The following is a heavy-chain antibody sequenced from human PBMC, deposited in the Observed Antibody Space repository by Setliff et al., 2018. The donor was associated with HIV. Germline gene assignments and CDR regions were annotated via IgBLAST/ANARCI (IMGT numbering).Heavy chain of an antibody. CDR2: ISPDSGGT. D-gene: IGHD4-4*01. Sequence: GASVKVSCKASGYTFTGYYMHWVRRAPGQGLEWVGWISPDSGGTNYSQKFQGRVTMTRDTSISTAYMDLSRLRSDDTAVYFRARERTTLTPHGLGYMDVWGKGTTVTVSS. V-gene: IGHV1-2*02. CDR1: GYTFTGYY. J-gene: IGHJ6*03. CDR3: ARERTTLTPHGLGYMDV.